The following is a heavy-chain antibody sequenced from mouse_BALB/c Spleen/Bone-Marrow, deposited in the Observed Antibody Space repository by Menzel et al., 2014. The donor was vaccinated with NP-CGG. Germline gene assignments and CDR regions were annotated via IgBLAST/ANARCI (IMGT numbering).Heavy chain of an antibody. CDR2: IDPANGNT. CDR3: TRGEDY. V-gene: IGHV14-3*02. J-gene: IGHJ2*01. CDR1: GFNIKDTF. Sequence: EVKVEESGAELVKPGASVKLSCTGSGFNIKDTFMHWVKQRPEQGLEWIGRIDPANGNTKYDPKFQGKATITADTSSNTAYLQLTRLTSEDTAAYYCTRGEDYWGQGTTLAVSS.